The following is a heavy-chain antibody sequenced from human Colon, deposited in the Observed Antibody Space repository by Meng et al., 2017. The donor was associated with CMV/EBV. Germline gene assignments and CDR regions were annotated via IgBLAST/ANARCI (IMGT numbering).Heavy chain of an antibody. V-gene: IGHV3-23*01. Sequence: EVELLDSGGGFVQPGGSLTLSCFGSGFHCSTCGMSWCRQAPGKGLEWVSGISRSGVYTHYADSVKGRFTISRDNSKNTLSLQMNSLRAEDTAVYYCAKVFQGYDWNPLDYWGQGALVTVSS. J-gene: IGHJ4*02. CDR1: GFHCSTCG. CDR2: ISRSGVYT. D-gene: IGHD1-20*01. CDR3: AKVFQGYDWNPLDY.